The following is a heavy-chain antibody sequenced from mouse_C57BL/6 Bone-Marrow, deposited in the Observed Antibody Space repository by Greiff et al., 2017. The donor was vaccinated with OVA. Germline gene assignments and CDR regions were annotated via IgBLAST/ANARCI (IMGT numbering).Heavy chain of an antibody. Sequence: ESGPELVKPGASVKISCKASGYAFSSSWMNWVKQRPGKGLEWIGRIYPGDGDTNYNGKFKGKATLTADKSSSTAYMQLSSLTSEDSAVYFCASAYYGAMDYWGQGTSVTVS. J-gene: IGHJ4*01. CDR2: IYPGDGDT. D-gene: IGHD2-10*01. V-gene: IGHV1-82*01. CDR1: GYAFSSSW. CDR3: ASAYYGAMDY.